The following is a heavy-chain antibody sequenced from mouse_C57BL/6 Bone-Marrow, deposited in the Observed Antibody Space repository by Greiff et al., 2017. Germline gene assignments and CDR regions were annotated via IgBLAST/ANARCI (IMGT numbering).Heavy chain of an antibody. D-gene: IGHD1-1*01. V-gene: IGHV2-6*01. CDR1: GFSLTSYG. CDR2: IWGVGST. CDR3: ASYYGSSYGGFAY. J-gene: IGHJ3*01. Sequence: QVQLKESGPGLVAPSQSLSITCTVSGFSLTSYGVDWVRQSPGKGLEWLGVIWGVGSTNYNSALKSRLSISKDNSKSQVFLKINSLQKDDTAMYDCASYYGSSYGGFAYWGQGTLVTVSA.